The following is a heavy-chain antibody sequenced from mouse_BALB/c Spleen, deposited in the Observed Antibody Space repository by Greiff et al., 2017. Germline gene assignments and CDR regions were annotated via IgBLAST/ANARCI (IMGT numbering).Heavy chain of an antibody. CDR1: GYTFTSYW. J-gene: IGHJ1*01. CDR3: ARGTTGYGSSHWYFDV. CDR2: IYPGDGDT. Sequence: VKLVESGAELARPGASVKLSCKASGYTFTSYWMQWVKQRPGQGLEWIGAIYPGDGDTRYTQKFKGKATLTADKSSSTAYMQLSSLASEDSAVYYCARGTTGYGSSHWYFDVWGAGTTVTVSS. D-gene: IGHD1-1*01. V-gene: IGHV1-87*01.